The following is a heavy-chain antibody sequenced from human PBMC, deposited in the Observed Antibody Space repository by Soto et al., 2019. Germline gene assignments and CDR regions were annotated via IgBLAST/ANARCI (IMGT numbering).Heavy chain of an antibody. J-gene: IGHJ4*02. CDR1: GYTFTSYY. CDR2: INPSGGST. V-gene: IGHV1-46*01. D-gene: IGHD6-19*01. Sequence: ASVKVSCKASGYTFTSYYMHWVRQAPGQGLEWMGIINPSGGSTSYAQKFQGRVTMTRDTSTSTAYLQWSSLKASDIAMYYCVRALPAVTGTFFFDYWGQGTLVTVSS. CDR3: VRALPAVTGTFFFDY.